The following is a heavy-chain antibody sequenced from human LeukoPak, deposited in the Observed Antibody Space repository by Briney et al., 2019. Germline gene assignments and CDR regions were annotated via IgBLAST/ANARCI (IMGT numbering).Heavy chain of an antibody. CDR1: GYTFTSYG. CDR3: ARDRSYYDFWSGYYNDY. Sequence: GASVKVSCKASGYTFTSYGISWVRQAPGQGLEWMGWISAYNGNTNYAQKLQGRVTMTTDTSTSTAYMELRSLRSDDTAVYYCARDRSYYDFWSGYYNDYWGQGTLVTVSS. CDR2: ISAYNGNT. J-gene: IGHJ4*02. V-gene: IGHV1-18*01. D-gene: IGHD3-3*01.